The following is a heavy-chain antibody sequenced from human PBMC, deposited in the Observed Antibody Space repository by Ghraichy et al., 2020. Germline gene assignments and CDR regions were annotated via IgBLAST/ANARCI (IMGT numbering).Heavy chain of an antibody. CDR3: AATPYYYGSGSYLDY. CDR1: GFTFSSYA. D-gene: IGHD3-10*01. Sequence: ALRLSCAASGFTFSSYAMSWVRQAPGKGLEWVSDISGSGGSTHYADSVKGRFTISRDNSKNTLYLQMNSLRAEDTAVYYCAATPYYYGSGSYLDYWGQGTLVTVSS. J-gene: IGHJ4*02. CDR2: ISGSGGST. V-gene: IGHV3-23*01.